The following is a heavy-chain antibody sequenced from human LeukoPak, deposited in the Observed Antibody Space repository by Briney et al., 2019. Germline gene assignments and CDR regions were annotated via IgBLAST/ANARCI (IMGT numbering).Heavy chain of an antibody. CDR1: GFTVSTNY. D-gene: IGHD4-17*01. V-gene: IGHV3-66*04. Sequence: GGSLRLFRAASGFTVSTNYMIWVRQAPGKGLEWVSVIYSGGDTYYADSVKGRFTISRDNSKNTVYFQLNSLRAEDTAVYYCARRSTVTRDLDIWGQGTMVTVSS. CDR2: IYSGGDT. J-gene: IGHJ3*02. CDR3: ARRSTVTRDLDI.